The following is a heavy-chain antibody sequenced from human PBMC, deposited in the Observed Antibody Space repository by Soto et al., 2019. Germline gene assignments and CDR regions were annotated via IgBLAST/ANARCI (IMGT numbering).Heavy chain of an antibody. CDR3: VKENERVSYYDFWSGYPTVDY. CDR1: GFPFSSYN. J-gene: IGHJ4*02. D-gene: IGHD3-3*01. V-gene: IGHV3-48*01. CDR2: ISGRSTTT. Sequence: PLGALRLSCAASGFPFSSYNMNWVRQAPGKGLEWVAYISGRSTTTHFADSVRGRFTISRDDGKDSVYLQMNSLRAEDTAVYYCVKENERVSYYDFWSGYPTVDYWGQGTLVTVSS.